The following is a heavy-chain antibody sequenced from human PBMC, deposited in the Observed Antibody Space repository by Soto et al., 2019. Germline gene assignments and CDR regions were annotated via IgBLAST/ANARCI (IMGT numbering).Heavy chain of an antibody. CDR1: GFTFSSYA. V-gene: IGHV3-23*01. D-gene: IGHD6-19*01. Sequence: EVQLLESGGGLVQPGGSLRLSCAASGFTFSSYAMSWVRQAPGKGLEWVGAISGSGGTTYYADSVKGRFTFSRDNSKKTMYLRINSMRADYTAGYSCTKTANGWFSAFDIWGQGTMVTVSS. CDR2: ISGSGGTT. J-gene: IGHJ3*02. CDR3: TKTANGWFSAFDI.